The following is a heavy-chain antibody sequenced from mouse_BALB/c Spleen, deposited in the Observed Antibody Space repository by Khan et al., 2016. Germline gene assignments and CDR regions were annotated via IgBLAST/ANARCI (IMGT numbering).Heavy chain of an antibody. J-gene: IGHJ3*01. CDR1: GDSITSGH. D-gene: IGHD1-2*01. V-gene: IGHV3-8*02. CDR2: ISHSGDS. CDR3: ATWDYDGSAFAY. Sequence: EVQLQESGPSLAKPSQTLSLTCSVTGDSITSGHWNWIRKFPGNKFDFMGYISHSGDSYYNPSLKSRISITRDTSKNQYYLQLNSVTTEDTATYDGATWDYDGSAFAYWGQGTRVTVSA.